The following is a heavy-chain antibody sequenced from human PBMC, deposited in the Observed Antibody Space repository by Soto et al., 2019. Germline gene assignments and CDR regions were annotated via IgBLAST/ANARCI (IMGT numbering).Heavy chain of an antibody. J-gene: IGHJ4*02. Sequence: QVQLVESGGGVVQPGRSLRLSCAASGFSFSAYGMHWVRQAPGKGLEWVAFVSNSGSNKYYPDAVKGRFTISRDNSRNSVERQMNNLGPEDTDVYYCARESREARDGDYALGYFDYWGQGTLATVSS. V-gene: IGHV3-30*03. CDR3: ARESREARDGDYALGYFDY. D-gene: IGHD4-17*01. CDR2: VSNSGSNK. CDR1: GFSFSAYG.